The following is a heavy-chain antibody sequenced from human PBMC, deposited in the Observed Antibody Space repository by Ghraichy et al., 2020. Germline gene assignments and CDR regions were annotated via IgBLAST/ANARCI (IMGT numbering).Heavy chain of an antibody. J-gene: IGHJ4*02. Sequence: SETLSLTCTVSGGSISSYYWSWIRQPPGKGLEWIGYIYTSGSTNYNPSLKSRVTISVDTSKNQFSLKLSSVTAADTAVYYCARHAGNGLYSSSDIDYWGQGTLVTVSS. V-gene: IGHV4-4*09. CDR3: ARHAGNGLYSSSDIDY. CDR1: GGSISSYY. D-gene: IGHD6-6*01. CDR2: IYTSGST.